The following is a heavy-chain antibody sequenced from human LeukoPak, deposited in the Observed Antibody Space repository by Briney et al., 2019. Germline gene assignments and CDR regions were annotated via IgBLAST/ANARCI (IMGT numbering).Heavy chain of an antibody. D-gene: IGHD3-22*01. CDR2: ISDRGSRT. CDR3: AKRGVVIRVILVGFHKEAYYFDS. J-gene: IGHJ4*02. Sequence: GGSLTLSCAVSGITLSNYGMSWVRQAPGKGLEWVAGISDRGSRTNYADSVKGRFTISTDHPKNTLYLQMNSLRAEDTAVYFCAKRGVVIRVILVGFHKEAYYFDSWGQGALVTVSS. CDR1: GITLSNYG. V-gene: IGHV3-23*01.